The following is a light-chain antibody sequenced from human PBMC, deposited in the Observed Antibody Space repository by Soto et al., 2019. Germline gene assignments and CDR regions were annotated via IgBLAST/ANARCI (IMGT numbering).Light chain of an antibody. CDR1: SSDVGAYNY. CDR2: GVT. Sequence: QSALTQPASVSGSPGQSITISCTGTSSDVGAYNYVSWYQQHPGEAPKLIIYGVTNRPSGVSYRFSGSKSDYTASLNISGLQAEDEADYYCSSYSTSSFYVFGTGTKVTVL. V-gene: IGLV2-14*01. J-gene: IGLJ1*01. CDR3: SSYSTSSFYV.